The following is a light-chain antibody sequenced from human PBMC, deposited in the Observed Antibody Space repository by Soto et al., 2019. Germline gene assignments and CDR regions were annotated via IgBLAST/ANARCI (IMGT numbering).Light chain of an antibody. CDR1: TSNIGAGYD. J-gene: IGLJ1*01. Sequence: QYVLTRPPAVSGAPGQRVTISCTGSTSNIGAGYDVHWYQQFPGKAPKLLIYGNNNRPSGVPDRFSGSKSGTAASLTITGLRADDEADYYCQSYASSLSANFVFGTGTKVTVL. CDR3: QSYASSLSANFV. V-gene: IGLV1-40*01. CDR2: GNN.